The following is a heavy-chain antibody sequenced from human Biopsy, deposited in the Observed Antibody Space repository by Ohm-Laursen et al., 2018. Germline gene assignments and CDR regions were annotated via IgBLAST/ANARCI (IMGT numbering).Heavy chain of an antibody. CDR1: GFTFSSYV. J-gene: IGHJ2*01. D-gene: IGHD2-15*01. CDR2: ISDIGSST. Sequence: LSLTCAASGFTFSSYVMSWVRQAPGKGLEWVSAISDIGSSTFYSDSVKGRFTISRDNSKKTLYLQMNSLRAEDTAIYYCAKDQPDLAVVVAAHWYFDLWGRGTLVTVSS. V-gene: IGHV3-23*01. CDR3: AKDQPDLAVVVAAHWYFDL.